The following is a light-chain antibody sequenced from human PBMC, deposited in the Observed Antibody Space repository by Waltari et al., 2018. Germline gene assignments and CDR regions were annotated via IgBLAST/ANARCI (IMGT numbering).Light chain of an antibody. CDR3: MQTLQTVYT. J-gene: IGKJ2*01. CDR1: QSLLHRNGYNH. CDR2: LGS. Sequence: DIVMTQSPLSLPVTPGEPASISCRSSQSLLHRNGYNHLDWYLQKPGQSPQLLIYLGSNRASGVPDRFSGSGSDTDFTLKISRVEAEDVGVYYCMQTLQTVYTFGQGTKLEIK. V-gene: IGKV2-28*01.